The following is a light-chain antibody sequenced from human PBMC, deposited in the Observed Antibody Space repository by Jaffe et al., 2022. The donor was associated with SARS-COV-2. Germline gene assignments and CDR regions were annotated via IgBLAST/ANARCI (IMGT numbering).Light chain of an antibody. CDR3: QQYVSSPTT. V-gene: IGKV3-20*01. CDR2: GAS. Sequence: EIVLTQSPGTLSVSPGERATLSCRASQSVSSNYLAWYQQKPGQAPRLLIYGASSRATGIPDRFSGSGSGTDFTLTISRLGPEDVAVYYCQQYVSSPTTFGQGTKVEIK. J-gene: IGKJ1*01. CDR1: QSVSSNY.